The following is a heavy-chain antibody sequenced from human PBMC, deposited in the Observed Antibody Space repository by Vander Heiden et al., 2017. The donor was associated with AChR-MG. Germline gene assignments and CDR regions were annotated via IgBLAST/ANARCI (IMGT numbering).Heavy chain of an antibody. CDR2: IYSGGST. D-gene: IGHD3-10*01. V-gene: IGHV3-53*02. Sequence: EVQLVETGGGLIQPGGSLTLPCAASGFTVSSNYMSWVRQAPGKGLEWVSVIYSGGSTYYADSVKGRFTISRDNSKNTLYLQMNSLRAEDTAVYYCARDRSLRRWGYFDYWGQGTLVTVSS. CDR3: ARDRSLRRWGYFDY. J-gene: IGHJ4*02. CDR1: GFTVSSNY.